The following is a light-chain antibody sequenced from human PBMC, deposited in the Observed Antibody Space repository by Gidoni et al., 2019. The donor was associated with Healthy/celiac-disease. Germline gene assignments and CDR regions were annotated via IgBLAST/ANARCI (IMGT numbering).Light chain of an antibody. J-gene: IGKJ1*01. CDR2: WAS. CDR3: QQYYSTPLT. V-gene: IGKV4-1*01. CDR1: QSVLYSSNNKNY. Sequence: DIVMTQSPDSLAVSLGERATINCKSSQSVLYSSNNKNYLAWYQQKPGQPPKLLIYWASNRESGVPDRFSGSGSGTDFTLTISSLQAEDVAVYYCQQYYSTPLTFGQGTKVESK.